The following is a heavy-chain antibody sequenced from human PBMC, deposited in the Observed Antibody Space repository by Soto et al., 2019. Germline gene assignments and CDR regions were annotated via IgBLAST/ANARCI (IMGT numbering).Heavy chain of an antibody. J-gene: IGHJ4*02. CDR2: MFYSGST. CDR1: GDYISSSIYY. D-gene: IGHD2-2*01. V-gene: IGHV4-39*01. Sequence: PSETLSLTCTVSGDYISSSIYYWAWIRQPPGKGLEWIGSMFYSGSTYYNPSLKSRVSISVDTSKNQYSLKLSSVTASDTAVYYCARQYCSTTSCYGDDDFWGQGTLVTVSS. CDR3: ARQYCSTTSCYGDDDF.